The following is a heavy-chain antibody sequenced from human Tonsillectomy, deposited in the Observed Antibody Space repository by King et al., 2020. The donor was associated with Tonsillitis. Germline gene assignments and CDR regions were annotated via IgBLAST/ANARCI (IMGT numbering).Heavy chain of an antibody. D-gene: IGHD1-1*01. CDR2: ISGSSSAI. J-gene: IGHJ4*02. CDR3: ARLYELERYFDY. CDR1: GFSFSSYG. Sequence: VQLVESGGDLGQPGGSLRLSCAASGFSFSSYGMNWVRQAPGKGLEWVSFISGSSSAIYYADSVKGRFTISRDNAKNSLYLQMNSLRAEDTAVYYCARLYELERYFDYWGQGTLVTVSS. V-gene: IGHV3-48*01.